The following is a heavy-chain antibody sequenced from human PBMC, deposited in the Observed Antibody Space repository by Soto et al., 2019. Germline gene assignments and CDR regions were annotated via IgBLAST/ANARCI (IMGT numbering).Heavy chain of an antibody. CDR1: GFTFSSYS. CDR3: AREGDSSGWYYFDY. Sequence: GGSLRLSCAASGFTFSSYSMNWVRQAPGKGLEWVSSISSSSYIYYADSVKGRFTISRDNAKNSLYLQMNSLRAEDTAVYYCAREGDSSGWYYFDYWGQGTLVTVSS. CDR2: ISSSSYI. D-gene: IGHD6-19*01. V-gene: IGHV3-21*01. J-gene: IGHJ4*02.